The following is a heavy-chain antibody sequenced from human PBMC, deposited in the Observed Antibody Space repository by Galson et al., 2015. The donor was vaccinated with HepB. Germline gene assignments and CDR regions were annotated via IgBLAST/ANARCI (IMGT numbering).Heavy chain of an antibody. CDR3: ARDLHLGSRSYWHDAFDI. Sequence: SVKVSCKASGSTFTSYGISWVRQAPGQGLEWMGWISAYNGNTNYAQKLQGRVTMTTDTSTGTAYMELRSLRSDDTAVYYCARDLHLGSRSYWHDAFDISRQWTMVAVSS. J-gene: IGHJ3*02. V-gene: IGHV1-18*01. CDR1: GSTFTSYG. D-gene: IGHD1-26*01. CDR2: ISAYNGNT.